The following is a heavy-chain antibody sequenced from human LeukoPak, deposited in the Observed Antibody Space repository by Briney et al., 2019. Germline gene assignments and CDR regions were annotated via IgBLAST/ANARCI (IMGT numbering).Heavy chain of an antibody. D-gene: IGHD2-2*01. Sequence: GGSLRLSCAASGFTFSSYSMNWIRQAPGKGLEWVSSISSSSSYIYYADSVKGRFTTSRDNAKNSLYLQMNSLRAEDTAVYYCARDGIVVVPAAILGRSQTYYFDYWGQGTLVTVSS. CDR2: ISSSSSYI. V-gene: IGHV3-21*01. J-gene: IGHJ4*02. CDR3: ARDGIVVVPAAILGRSQTYYFDY. CDR1: GFTFSSYS.